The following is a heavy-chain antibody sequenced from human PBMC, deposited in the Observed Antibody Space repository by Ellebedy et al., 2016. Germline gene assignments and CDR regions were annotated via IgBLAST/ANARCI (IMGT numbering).Heavy chain of an antibody. CDR2: IYYSGST. V-gene: IGHV4-34*01. CDR3: ARDAVAAATTMFDY. Sequence: SETLSLXXAVYGGSFSGYYWGWIRQPPGKGLEWIGSIYYSGSTYYNPSLKSRVTISVDTSKNQFSLKLSSVTAADTAVYYCARDAVAAATTMFDYWGQGTLVTVSS. D-gene: IGHD6-13*01. J-gene: IGHJ4*02. CDR1: GGSFSGYY.